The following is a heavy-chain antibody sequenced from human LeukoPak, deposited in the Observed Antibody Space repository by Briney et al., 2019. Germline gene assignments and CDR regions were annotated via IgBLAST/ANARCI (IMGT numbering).Heavy chain of an antibody. V-gene: IGHV6-1*01. CDR1: GDSFSSNSAA. CDR3: ARSLDIYYDFWSGYYPVGGYFDY. J-gene: IGHJ4*02. Sequence: SQTLSLTCAISGDSFSSNSAAWNWIRQSPSRGLEWLGRTYYRSKWYIDYAVSVKSRITINPDTSKNQFSLQLNSVTPEDTAVYYCARSLDIYYDFWSGYYPVGGYFDYWGQGTLVTVSS. D-gene: IGHD3-3*01. CDR2: TYYRSKWYI.